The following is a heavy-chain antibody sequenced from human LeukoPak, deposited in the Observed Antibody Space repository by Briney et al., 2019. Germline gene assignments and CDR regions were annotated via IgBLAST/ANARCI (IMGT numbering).Heavy chain of an antibody. CDR2: IYYSGST. J-gene: IGHJ5*02. Sequence: PSETLSLTCTVSGGSISSSSYYWGWIRQPPGKGLEWIGSIYYSGSTYYNPSLKSRVTISVDTSKNQFSLKLSSVTAADTAVYYCARDTQVYYDFWSGYYTRWFDPLGPGNPGHRLL. CDR3: ARDTQVYYDFWSGYYTRWFDP. D-gene: IGHD3-3*01. CDR1: GGSISSSSYY. V-gene: IGHV4-39*07.